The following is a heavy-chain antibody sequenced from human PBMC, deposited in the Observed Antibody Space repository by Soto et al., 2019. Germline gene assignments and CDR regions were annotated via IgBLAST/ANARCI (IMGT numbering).Heavy chain of an antibody. V-gene: IGHV3-33*01. J-gene: IGHJ6*03. D-gene: IGHD6-6*01. Sequence: GGSLRLSCAASGFSFSSYGVHWVRQAPGKGLEWVAVIWYDGSNKYYADSVKGRFTISRDNSKNTLYLQMNSLRAEDTAVYYCARGASIAARRYYYYYMDVWGKGTTVTVSS. CDR2: IWYDGSNK. CDR3: ARGASIAARRYYYYYMDV. CDR1: GFSFSSYG.